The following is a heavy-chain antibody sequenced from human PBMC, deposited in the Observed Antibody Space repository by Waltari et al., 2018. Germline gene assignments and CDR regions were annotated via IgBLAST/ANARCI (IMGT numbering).Heavy chain of an antibody. CDR3: ARDGFYGGNPWYFDY. CDR2: ISSSSSYI. V-gene: IGHV3-21*01. J-gene: IGHJ4*02. Sequence: EVQLVESGGGLVKPGGSLRLSCAASGFTFSRYSMNWVRPAPGKGLEWVSSISSSSSYIYYADSVKGRFTISRDNAKNSLYLQMNSLRAEDTAVYYCARDGFYGGNPWYFDYWGQGTLVTVSS. D-gene: IGHD4-17*01. CDR1: GFTFSRYS.